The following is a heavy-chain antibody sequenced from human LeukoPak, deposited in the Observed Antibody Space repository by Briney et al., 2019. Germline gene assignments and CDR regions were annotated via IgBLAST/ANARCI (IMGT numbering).Heavy chain of an antibody. V-gene: IGHV1-69*05. Sequence: GASVKVSRKASGGTFSSYAISWVRQAPGQGLEWMGGIIPIFGTANYAQKFQGRVTMTRDTSISTAYMELSRLRSDDTAVYYCARATGYSNAFDIWGQGTMVTVSS. D-gene: IGHD3-22*01. CDR2: IIPIFGTA. CDR1: GGTFSSYA. J-gene: IGHJ3*02. CDR3: ARATGYSNAFDI.